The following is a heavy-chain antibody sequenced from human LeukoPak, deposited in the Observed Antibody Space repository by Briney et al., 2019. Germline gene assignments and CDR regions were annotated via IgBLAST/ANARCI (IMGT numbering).Heavy chain of an antibody. CDR1: GGTFSSYA. CDR3: ARELFEGYYYYMDV. J-gene: IGHJ6*03. V-gene: IGHV1-69*05. Sequence: SVKVSCKASGGTFSSYAISWVRQAPGQGLEWMGGIIPIFGTANYAQKFQGRVTMTRDTSISTAYMELSRLRSDDTAVYYCARELFEGYYYYMDVWGKGTTVTVSS. D-gene: IGHD3-10*02. CDR2: IIPIFGTA.